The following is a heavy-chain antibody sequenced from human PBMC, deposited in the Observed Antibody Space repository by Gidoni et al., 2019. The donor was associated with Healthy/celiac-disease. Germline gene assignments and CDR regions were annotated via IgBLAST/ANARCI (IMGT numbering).Heavy chain of an antibody. CDR2: INHSGST. V-gene: IGHV4-34*01. Sequence: QVQLQQWGAGLLKPSETLSLTCAVYGGSFSGYYWSWIRQPPGKGLEWIGEINHSGSTNYNPSLKSRVTISVDTSKNQFSLKLSSVTAADTAVYYCAREAGEGSSSWYVTPARYYYYYGMDVWGQGTTVTVSS. CDR1: GGSFSGYY. J-gene: IGHJ6*02. CDR3: AREAGEGSSSWYVTPARYYYYYGMDV. D-gene: IGHD6-13*01.